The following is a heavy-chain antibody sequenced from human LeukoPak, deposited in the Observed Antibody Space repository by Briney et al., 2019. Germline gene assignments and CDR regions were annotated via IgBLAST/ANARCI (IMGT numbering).Heavy chain of an antibody. V-gene: IGHV4-39*01. Sequence: PSETLSLTCTVSGGSISSSGYYWGWIRQSPGEGLEWIGNIYYSGITYYNPSLKSRVTISVDTSKNQFSLKLSSVTAADTAVYYCARHVSRVEYCSGGSCYSNWFDPWGQGTLVTVSS. CDR3: ARHVSRVEYCSGGSCYSNWFDP. D-gene: IGHD2-15*01. J-gene: IGHJ5*02. CDR1: GGSISSSGYY. CDR2: IYYSGIT.